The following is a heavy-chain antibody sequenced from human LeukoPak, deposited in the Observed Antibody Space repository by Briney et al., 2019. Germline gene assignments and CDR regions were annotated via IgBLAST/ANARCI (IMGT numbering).Heavy chain of an antibody. CDR1: GGSISSSSYY. J-gene: IGHJ4*02. CDR3: ARQRSTLTNYYFDY. CDR2: IYYSGST. V-gene: IGHV4-39*01. D-gene: IGHD1-1*01. Sequence: SETLSLTCTVSGGSISSSSYYWGWIRQPPGKGLEWIGSIYYSGSTYYNPSLKSRVTISVDTSKNQFSLKLSSVTAADTTVYYCARQRSTLTNYYFDYWGQGTLVTVSS.